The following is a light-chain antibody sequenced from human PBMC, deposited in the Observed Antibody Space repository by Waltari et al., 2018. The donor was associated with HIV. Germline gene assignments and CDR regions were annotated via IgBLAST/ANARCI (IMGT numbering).Light chain of an antibody. J-gene: IGKJ5*01. Sequence: EIVLTQFPGTLSLSPGERATLSCRASQSVRNNLVWYQQKPGQAPRLLIFGASSGATDIPDRFSGSGSGTDFTLTISRLEPEDSAVYFCQQYGKSPFTFGQGTRLEI. CDR2: GAS. V-gene: IGKV3-20*01. CDR3: QQYGKSPFT. CDR1: QSVRNN.